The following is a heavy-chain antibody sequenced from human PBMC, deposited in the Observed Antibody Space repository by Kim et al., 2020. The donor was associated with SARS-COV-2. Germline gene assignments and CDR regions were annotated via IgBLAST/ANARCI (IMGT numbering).Heavy chain of an antibody. CDR1: GFTFSDYY. Sequence: GGSLRLFCAASGFTFSDYYMSWIRQAPGKGLEWVSYISSSGSTIYYADSVKGRFTISRDNAKNSLYLQMNSLRAEDTAVYYCARPDPGYSSGWYYFDYWGQGTLVTVSS. V-gene: IGHV3-11*01. J-gene: IGHJ4*02. D-gene: IGHD6-19*01. CDR2: ISSSGSTI. CDR3: ARPDPGYSSGWYYFDY.